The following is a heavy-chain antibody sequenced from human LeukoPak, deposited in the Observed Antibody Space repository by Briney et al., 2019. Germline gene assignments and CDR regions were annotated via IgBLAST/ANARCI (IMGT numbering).Heavy chain of an antibody. CDR3: ARELQEVLDAFDI. CDR1: GFTFSSYA. J-gene: IGHJ3*02. D-gene: IGHD3-10*01. V-gene: IGHV3-30*04. Sequence: GGSLRLSCAASGFTFSSYAMHWVRQAPGKGLEWVAVISYDGSNKYYADSVKGRFTISRDNSKNTLYLQMNSLRAEDTAVYYCARELQEVLDAFDIWGKGTMVTVSS. CDR2: ISYDGSNK.